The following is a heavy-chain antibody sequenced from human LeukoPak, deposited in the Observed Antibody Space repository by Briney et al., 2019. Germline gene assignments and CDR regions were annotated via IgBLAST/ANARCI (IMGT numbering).Heavy chain of an antibody. J-gene: IGHJ3*02. Sequence: PGGSLRLSCAASGFTFSSYEMNWVRQAPGKGLEWVSYISSSGSTIYYADSVKGRFTISRDNAKNSLYLQMNSLRAEDTAVYYCSRGPSYYDILTALPVGPLCMSIWGQGTMVTVSS. V-gene: IGHV3-48*03. CDR2: ISSSGSTI. CDR1: GFTFSSYE. D-gene: IGHD3-9*01. CDR3: SRGPSYYDILTALPVGPLCMSI.